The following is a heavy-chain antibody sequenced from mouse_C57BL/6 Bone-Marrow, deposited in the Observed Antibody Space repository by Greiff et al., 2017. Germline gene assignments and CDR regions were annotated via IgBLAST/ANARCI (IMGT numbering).Heavy chain of an antibody. CDR3: ASSSYYYGSSKGYFDV. J-gene: IGHJ1*03. CDR2: IDPSDSYT. V-gene: IGHV1-59*01. CDR1: GYTFTSYW. Sequence: QVQLQQPGAELVRPGTSVKLSCKASGYTFTSYWMHWVKQRPGQGLEWIGVIDPSDSYTNYNQKFKGKATLTVDTSSSTAYMQLSSLTSEDSAVYNCASSSYYYGSSKGYFDVWGTGTTVTVSS. D-gene: IGHD1-1*01.